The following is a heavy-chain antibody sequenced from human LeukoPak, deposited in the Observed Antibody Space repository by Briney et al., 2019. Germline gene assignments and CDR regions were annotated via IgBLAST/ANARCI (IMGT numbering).Heavy chain of an antibody. D-gene: IGHD1-26*01. CDR2: ISGDGKST. V-gene: IGHV3-43*02. CDR3: AKGVRSGTYYNCFDP. Sequence: GGSLRLSCVTSGFTPDDYALHWVRQAPGKGLEWISLISGDGKSTYYADSVKGRFTISRDNSKNSLYLQMSSLRADDTALYYCAKGVRSGTYYNCFDPWGQGTLVTVSS. CDR1: GFTPDDYA. J-gene: IGHJ5*02.